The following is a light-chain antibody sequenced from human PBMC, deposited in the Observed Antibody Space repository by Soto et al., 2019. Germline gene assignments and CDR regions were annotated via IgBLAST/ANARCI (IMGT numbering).Light chain of an antibody. J-gene: IGKJ5*01. V-gene: IGKV1-39*01. CDR3: QQLDSYPIT. Sequence: IQMTRSPSSLSAWVGDRVTITLPASQSISRYLNWYQQKPGKAPKILIYGASSLQSGVPSRFSGSRSGTDFTLSISSLHPEDFATYYCQQLDSYPITFGQGTRLEIK. CDR1: QSISRY. CDR2: GAS.